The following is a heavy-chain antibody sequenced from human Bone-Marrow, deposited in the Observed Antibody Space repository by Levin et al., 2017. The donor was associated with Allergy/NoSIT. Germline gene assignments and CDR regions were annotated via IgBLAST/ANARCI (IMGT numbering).Heavy chain of an antibody. CDR2: IIPIFGTA. Sequence: SVKVSCKASGGTFSSYAISWVRQAPGQGLEWMGGIIPIFGTANYAQKFQGRVTITADESTSTAYMELSSLRSEDTAVYYCARDLPGYSSSSDDYWGQGTLVTVSS. CDR3: ARDLPGYSSSSDDY. CDR1: GGTFSSYA. V-gene: IGHV1-69*13. J-gene: IGHJ4*02. D-gene: IGHD6-6*01.